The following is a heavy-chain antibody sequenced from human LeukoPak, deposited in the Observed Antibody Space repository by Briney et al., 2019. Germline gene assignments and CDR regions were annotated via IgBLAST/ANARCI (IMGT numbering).Heavy chain of an antibody. CDR2: ISYDGSNK. J-gene: IGHJ4*02. CDR3: ARGLDAAMGLAYYFDS. D-gene: IGHD5-18*01. Sequence: PGGSLRLSCAASGFTFSSYGMHWVRQAPGKGLEWVAVISYDGSNKYYADSVKGRFTISRDNSKNTLYLQMGSLRAEDTAVYYCARGLDAAMGLAYYFDSWGQGSLATVSS. V-gene: IGHV3-30*03. CDR1: GFTFSSYG.